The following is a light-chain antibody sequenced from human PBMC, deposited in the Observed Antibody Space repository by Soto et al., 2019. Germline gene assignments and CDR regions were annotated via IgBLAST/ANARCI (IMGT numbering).Light chain of an antibody. V-gene: IGKV1-9*01. Sequence: DIQLTQSPSFLSASVGDRVTITCRASQGISSYLAWYQQKPGKAPKLLIYPASTLQSGVPSRFSGSGSGTEFTLTISSLQPEDFATYHCQQLDSYPQTFSQGTKLDIK. J-gene: IGKJ2*01. CDR1: QGISSY. CDR2: PAS. CDR3: QQLDSYPQT.